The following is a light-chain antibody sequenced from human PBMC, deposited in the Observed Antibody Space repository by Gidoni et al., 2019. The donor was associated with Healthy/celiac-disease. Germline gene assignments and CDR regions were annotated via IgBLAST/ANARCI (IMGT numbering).Light chain of an antibody. CDR2: GAS. J-gene: IGKJ2*01. CDR3: QQYNNWHSYT. CDR1: QSVSSN. Sequence: EIVMTPSPATLSVSPGERATLSCRASQSVSSNLAWYQQKHGQAPRLLIDGASTRATGIPARSSGSGSGTECTLTISSLQSEAFAVYYCQQYNNWHSYTFGQGTKLDIK. V-gene: IGKV3-15*01.